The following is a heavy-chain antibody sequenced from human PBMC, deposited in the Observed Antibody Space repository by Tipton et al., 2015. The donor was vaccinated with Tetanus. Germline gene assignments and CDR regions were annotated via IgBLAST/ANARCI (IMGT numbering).Heavy chain of an antibody. J-gene: IGHJ4*02. CDR2: ISYSGST. D-gene: IGHD3-3*01. CDR3: ARANYDFPKKGPFDS. V-gene: IGHV4-59*01. Sequence: TLSLTCAVYGGSLSGYYWNWIRQPPGKGLEWIGYISYSGSTNSNYSLKSRITISQDTSKNQFSLKLASVTAADTAVYYCARANYDFPKKGPFDSWGQGTLVIVSS. CDR1: GGSLSGYY.